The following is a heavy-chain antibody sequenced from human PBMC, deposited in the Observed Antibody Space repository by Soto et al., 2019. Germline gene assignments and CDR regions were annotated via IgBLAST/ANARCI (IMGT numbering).Heavy chain of an antibody. J-gene: IGHJ4*02. V-gene: IGHV3-23*01. CDR3: AKDRRAGGNSAFYFDF. CDR1: GFKFSNYA. D-gene: IGHD3-16*01. Sequence: GGSLRLSCAASGFKFSNYAMSWVRQAPGKGREWVSLISATGGGTYYADSVKGRFTISRDNSHNTLYLQVHSLTAEDTAVYYCAKDRRAGGNSAFYFDFWGQGXQVTVYS. CDR2: ISATGGGT.